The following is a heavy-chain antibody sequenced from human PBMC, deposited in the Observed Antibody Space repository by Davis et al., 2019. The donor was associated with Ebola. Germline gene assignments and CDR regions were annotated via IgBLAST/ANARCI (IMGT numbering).Heavy chain of an antibody. Sequence: MPSETLSLTCTVSGGSISSYYWSWIRQPPGKRLEWIGYIYYSGSTNYISSLKSRVTISVDTSKNQFSLKLTLVTAADTAVYYCARGGYCSSTSCYGYYYYGMDVWGQGTTVTVSS. V-gene: IGHV4-59*12. J-gene: IGHJ6*02. D-gene: IGHD2-2*01. CDR2: IYYSGST. CDR1: GGSISSYY. CDR3: ARGGYCSSTSCYGYYYYGMDV.